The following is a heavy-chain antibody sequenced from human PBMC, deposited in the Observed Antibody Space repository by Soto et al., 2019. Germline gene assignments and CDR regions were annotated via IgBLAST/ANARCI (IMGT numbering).Heavy chain of an antibody. CDR3: TYYYDSSGYGYFDY. D-gene: IGHD3-22*01. CDR1: GFTFSSYA. Sequence: PVGSLRLSCAASGFTFSSYAMSWVRQAPGKGLEWVSAICGSGGSTYYADSVKGRFTISRDNSKNTLYLQMNSLRAEDTAVYYCTYYYDSSGYGYFDYWGQGTLVTVSS. CDR2: ICGSGGST. J-gene: IGHJ4*02. V-gene: IGHV3-23*01.